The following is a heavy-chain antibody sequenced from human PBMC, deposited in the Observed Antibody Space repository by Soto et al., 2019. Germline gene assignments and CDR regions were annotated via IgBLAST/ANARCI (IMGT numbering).Heavy chain of an antibody. D-gene: IGHD3-22*01. V-gene: IGHV1-69*13. J-gene: IGHJ4*02. Sequence: GASVKVCCKACGGTFSSYAISWVRQSPGQGLEWMGGIIPIFGTANYAQKFQGRVTITADESTSTAYMELSSLRSEDTAVYYCARDGDYYDSRGYYYSPYFDYWGQGTLVTVSS. CDR3: ARDGDYYDSRGYYYSPYFDY. CDR2: IIPIFGTA. CDR1: GGTFSSYA.